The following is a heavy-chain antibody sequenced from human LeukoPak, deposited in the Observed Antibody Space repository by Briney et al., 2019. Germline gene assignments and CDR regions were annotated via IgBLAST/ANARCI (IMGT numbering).Heavy chain of an antibody. Sequence: AGVSLRLSCAASGLILSVSSTHWVRRASGKGLEWVGGSRSKATKYATAYAAPVNGTFTISRDDSKNTAYQQMNSLKSEDTDVYYCTRAVRRDGGQGNGVSVS. J-gene: IGHJ4*02. V-gene: IGHV3-73*01. CDR1: GLILSVSS. CDR2: SRSKATKYAT. CDR3: TRAVRRD. D-gene: IGHD1-1*01.